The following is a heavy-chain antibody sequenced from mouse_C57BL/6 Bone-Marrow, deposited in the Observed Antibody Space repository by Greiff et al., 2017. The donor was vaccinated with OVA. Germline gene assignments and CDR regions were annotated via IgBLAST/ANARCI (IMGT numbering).Heavy chain of an antibody. CDR1: GFTFSDYG. CDR3: ARFITTALFDY. J-gene: IGHJ2*01. CDR2: ISRGSSTI. D-gene: IGHD1-1*01. Sequence: VQLQQSGGGLVKPGGSLKLSCAASGFTFSDYGMHWVRQAPGKGLEWVAYISRGSSTIYYADTVKGRFTISRDNAKNTLFLQMTSLRSEDTAMYYCARFITTALFDYWGQGTTLTVSS. V-gene: IGHV5-17*01.